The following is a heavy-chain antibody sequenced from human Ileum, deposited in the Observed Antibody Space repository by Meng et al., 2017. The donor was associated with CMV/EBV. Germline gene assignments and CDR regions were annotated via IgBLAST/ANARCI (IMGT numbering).Heavy chain of an antibody. D-gene: IGHD1-14*01. V-gene: IGHV3-21*01. CDR1: GFTFSSYT. Sequence: EVQLVESGGGLVKPVGSLRLSCAASGFTFSSYTMNWVRQAPGKGLDVVSSISLSGEYIPYADSVKGRFTISRDNAKGSLFLQMNSLSVDDTAVYYCAKEHPTTVPFDYWGPGTLVTVSS. CDR3: AKEHPTTVPFDY. J-gene: IGHJ4*02. CDR2: ISLSGEYI.